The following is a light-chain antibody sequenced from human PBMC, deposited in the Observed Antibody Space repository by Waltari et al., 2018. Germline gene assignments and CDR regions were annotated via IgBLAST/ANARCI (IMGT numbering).Light chain of an antibody. J-gene: IGLJ2*01. V-gene: IGLV2-23*01. CDR1: SRDVGSYNL. CDR2: EGS. CDR3: CSYAGSSTVV. Sequence: QSALTQPASVSGSPGQSITLSCTGTSRDVGSYNLVSWYQQHPGKAPKLMIYEGSKWPSGVSDRFSGSKSGNTASLTISGLQAEDEADYYCCSYAGSSTVVFGGGTKLTVL.